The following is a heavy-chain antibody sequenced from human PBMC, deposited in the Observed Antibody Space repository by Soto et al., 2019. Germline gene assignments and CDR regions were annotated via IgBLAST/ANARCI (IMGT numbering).Heavy chain of an antibody. Sequence: PSETLSLTCTVSGGPISSYYWSWIRQPPGRGLEWIGHIHYSGNSDYNPSLKSRVTISVDTSRNQVSLQLTSVTAADTAVYYCARPHSTSWKGVFDIWGQGIMVTVSS. CDR3: ARPHSTSWKGVFDI. CDR2: IHYSGNS. D-gene: IGHD2-2*01. CDR1: GGPISSYY. J-gene: IGHJ3*02. V-gene: IGHV4-59*08.